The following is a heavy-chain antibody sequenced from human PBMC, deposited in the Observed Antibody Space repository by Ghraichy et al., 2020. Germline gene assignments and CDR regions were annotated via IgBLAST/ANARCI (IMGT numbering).Heavy chain of an antibody. D-gene: IGHD6-13*01. J-gene: IGHJ6*03. CDR3: ARDSIAAAGPYYYYYMDV. CDR1: GFTFSSYS. V-gene: IGHV3-21*01. CDR2: ISSSSNYI. Sequence: GGSLRLSCAASGFTFSSYSINWVRQAPGKGLEWVSSISSSSNYIYYADSVKGRFTISRDNAKNSLYLQMNSLRAEDTAVYYCARDSIAAAGPYYYYYMDVWGKGTTVTVSS.